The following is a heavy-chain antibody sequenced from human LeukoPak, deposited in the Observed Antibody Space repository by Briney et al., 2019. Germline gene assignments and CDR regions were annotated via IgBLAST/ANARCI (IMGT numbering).Heavy chain of an antibody. J-gene: IGHJ4*02. CDR1: SGFA. V-gene: IGHV3-23*01. D-gene: IGHD6-19*01. CDR3: AKGHRSSSSFFDS. Sequence: GSLRLSCAAFSGFAMSWVRQAPGKGLEWVSAINGRGDDTYYPDSVKGRFTISRDNSNNTLYLQMNSLRAEDTAVYYCAKGHRSSSSFFDSWGQGILVTVSS. CDR2: INGRGDDT.